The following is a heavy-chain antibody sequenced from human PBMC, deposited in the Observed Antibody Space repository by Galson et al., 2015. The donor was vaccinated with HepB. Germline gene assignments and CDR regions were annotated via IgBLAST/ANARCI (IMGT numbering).Heavy chain of an antibody. CDR2: IYYSGGT. D-gene: IGHD3-9*01. J-gene: IGHJ4*02. V-gene: IGHV4-39*01. CDR3: ARHQADFDSLDAGFSYFDY. CDR1: CGSISSSSYY. Sequence: SETLSLTCTVSCGSISSSSYYWGWIRQPPGRGLEWIGSIYYSGGTYYNPSLKSRVTISVDTVKNRFSLKLSSVTAADTSVYYCARHQADFDSLDAGFSYFDYWGQGTLVTVSS.